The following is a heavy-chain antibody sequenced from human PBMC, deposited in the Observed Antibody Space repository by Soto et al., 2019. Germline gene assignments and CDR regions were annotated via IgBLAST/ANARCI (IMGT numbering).Heavy chain of an antibody. CDR1: GFPFSDYY. CDR3: ARAWPSSWYFDY. J-gene: IGHJ4*02. D-gene: IGHD6-13*01. Sequence: KPGGSLRLSCATSGFPFSDYYMSWIRQAPGKGLEWLSHISPKSTYRNYADSVKGRFTISRDNSKNTLYLQMNSLRAEDTAVYYCARAWPSSWYFDYWGQGTLVTVSS. CDR2: ISPKSTYR. V-gene: IGHV3-11*06.